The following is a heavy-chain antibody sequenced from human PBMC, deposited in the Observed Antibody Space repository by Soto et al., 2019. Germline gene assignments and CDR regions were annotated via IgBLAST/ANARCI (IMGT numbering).Heavy chain of an antibody. CDR2: IIPIFGTV. V-gene: IGHV1-69*12. Sequence: QVQLVQSGAVVKKPGSSVKVSCKASGGTFSNYPISWVRQAPGQGLEWMGGIIPIFGTVNYAQKFQGRVTITADESTSPAYMELSSLRSEDTAVYYCARGNHRWLQLWYFDLWGRGTLVTVSS. CDR3: ARGNHRWLQLWYFDL. J-gene: IGHJ2*01. D-gene: IGHD5-12*01. CDR1: GGTFSNYP.